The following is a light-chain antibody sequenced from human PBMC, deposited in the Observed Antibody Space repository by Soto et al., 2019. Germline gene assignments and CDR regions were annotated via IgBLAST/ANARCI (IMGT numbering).Light chain of an antibody. J-gene: IGKJ1*01. CDR3: MQPLQTTWP. CDR2: LGS. CDR1: QSLLHSSGYNY. Sequence: DIVMTQSPLSLRVTPGEPASISCRSSQSLLHSSGYNYLHWYLQKPGQSPQLLISLGSDRASGVPDRLSGSGSGTDFTLKTTRVEAEDVGVYYCMQPLQTTWPFGQGTKVDIX. V-gene: IGKV2-28*01.